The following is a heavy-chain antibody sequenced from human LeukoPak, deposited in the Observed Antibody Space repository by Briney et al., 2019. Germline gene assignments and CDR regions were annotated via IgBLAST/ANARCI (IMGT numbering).Heavy chain of an antibody. Sequence: GGSLSLSCAASGFTLNSHDVHWVHQVPGKRLEWISAINVAGDTYYSDSVKGRFTVSRDNGKNYVHLQMSSLRAGDTAVYHCTRAPGVFGTWYFDLWGRGTPVTVSS. CDR1: GFTLNSHD. V-gene: IGHV3-13*01. CDR3: TRAPGVFGTWYFDL. D-gene: IGHD1-7*01. CDR2: INVAGDT. J-gene: IGHJ2*01.